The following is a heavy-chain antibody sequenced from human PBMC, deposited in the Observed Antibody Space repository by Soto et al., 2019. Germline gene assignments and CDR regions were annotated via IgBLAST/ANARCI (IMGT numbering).Heavy chain of an antibody. J-gene: IGHJ6*02. CDR1: GFTFSSYA. Sequence: QVKLVASGGGVVQPGRSLRLSCAASGFTFSSYAMHWVRQAPGKGQERVSVISYGGSQKYYADSVKGRFTISRDNSKNTLCLQMNSLRAEDTAVYYCARAYQGIESFMDVWGQGTTGTVAS. D-gene: IGHD6-13*01. CDR2: ISYGGSQK. CDR3: ARAYQGIESFMDV. V-gene: IGHV3-30-3*01.